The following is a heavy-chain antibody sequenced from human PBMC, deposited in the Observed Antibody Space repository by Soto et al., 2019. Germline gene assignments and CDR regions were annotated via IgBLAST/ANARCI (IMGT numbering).Heavy chain of an antibody. Sequence: SETLSLTCTVSGVSSNNYCLSWVRQSPGKGLEWIGYVYNSGSTNYNPSLKSRITISVDTSKNQFSLKLSSVTAADTAVYYCARPGIRFGNKMDVWGQGTTVTVSS. CDR2: VYNSGST. V-gene: IGHV4-59*01. D-gene: IGHD3-10*01. J-gene: IGHJ6*02. CDR3: ARPGIRFGNKMDV. CDR1: GVSSNNYC.